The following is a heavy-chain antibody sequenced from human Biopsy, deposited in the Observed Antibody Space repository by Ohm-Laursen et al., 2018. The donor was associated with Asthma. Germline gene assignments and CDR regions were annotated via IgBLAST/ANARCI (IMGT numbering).Heavy chain of an antibody. CDR1: GYTFTHYA. V-gene: IGHV1-3*01. J-gene: IGHJ3*02. D-gene: IGHD3-9*01. Sequence: ASVKVSCKVSGYTFTHYAIHWLRQAPGQRPEWMGWINAGNGKLEYSGKFQGRVTITRDTSATTAYMELSSLTSGDTAVYYCARTYYDFLTGQVNDAFAIWGQGTMVTVSS. CDR3: ARTYYDFLTGQVNDAFAI. CDR2: INAGNGKL.